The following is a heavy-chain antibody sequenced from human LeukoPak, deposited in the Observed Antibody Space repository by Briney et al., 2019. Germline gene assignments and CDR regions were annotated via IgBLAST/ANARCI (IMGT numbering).Heavy chain of an antibody. J-gene: IGHJ6*02. CDR3: ARDPGSGSYYYYYGMDV. CDR1: GYTFTSYG. Sequence: ASVKVSCKASGYTFTSYGISWVRQAPGQGLEWMGWISAYNGNTNYEQKLQGRVTMTTDTSTSTAYMELRSLRSDDTAVYYCARDPGSGSYYYYYGMDVWGQGTTVTVSS. V-gene: IGHV1-18*01. CDR2: ISAYNGNT. D-gene: IGHD1-26*01.